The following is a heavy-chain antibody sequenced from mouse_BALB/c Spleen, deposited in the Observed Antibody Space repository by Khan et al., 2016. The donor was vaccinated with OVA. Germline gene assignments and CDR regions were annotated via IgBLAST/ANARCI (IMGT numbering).Heavy chain of an antibody. CDR2: ILPGSGSS. CDR3: ARVNYGIRDYFDY. D-gene: IGHD1-1*01. V-gene: IGHV1-9*01. J-gene: IGHJ2*01. CDR1: GYTFSSYW. Sequence: QVQLKQSGAELMKPGASVKISCKATGYTFSSYWLEWVKQRPGHGLKWIGEILPGSGSSNYNEKFKGKATFTADTSSKTTYMQLSSLTSEDSAVYYCARVNYGIRDYFDYWSQGTTLTVSS.